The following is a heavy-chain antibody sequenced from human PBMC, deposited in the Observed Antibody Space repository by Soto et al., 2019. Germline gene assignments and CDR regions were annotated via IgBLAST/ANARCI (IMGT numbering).Heavy chain of an antibody. CDR2: IYYSGST. CDR3: ASTDIVVVPAAIGGAFDI. Sequence: SETLSLTCTVSGGSISSGGYYLSWIRQHPGKGLEWIGYIYYSGSTYYNPSLKSRVTITVDTSKNQFSLKLSSVTAADTAVYYCASTDIVVVPAAIGGAFDIWGQGTMVTVSS. V-gene: IGHV4-31*03. CDR1: GGSISSGGYY. D-gene: IGHD2-2*02. J-gene: IGHJ3*02.